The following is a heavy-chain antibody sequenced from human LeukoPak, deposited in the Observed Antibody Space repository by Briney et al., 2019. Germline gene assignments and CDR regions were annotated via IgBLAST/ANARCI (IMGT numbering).Heavy chain of an antibody. Sequence: ASVTVSCKASGGTFSSYVISWVRQAPGQGLEWMGGIIPIFGTANYPQKIQRRVTIIADESTSTVYMELSSLRSEDTAVYYCARERLDAFDIWGQGTTVTVSS. J-gene: IGHJ3*02. CDR1: GGTFSSYV. CDR2: IIPIFGTA. D-gene: IGHD6-25*01. CDR3: ARERLDAFDI. V-gene: IGHV1-69*01.